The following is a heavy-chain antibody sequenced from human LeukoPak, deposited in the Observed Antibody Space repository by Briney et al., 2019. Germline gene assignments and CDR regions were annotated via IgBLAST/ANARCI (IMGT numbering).Heavy chain of an antibody. D-gene: IGHD3-3*01. CDR2: IYHSGST. J-gene: IGHJ5*02. Sequence: PSETLSLTCTVSGYSISSGYYWGWVRQPPGKGLEWIANIYHSGSTYYNPSLKSRVTISVDTSKNQFSLKLSSVTAADTAVYYCARGRGYDFWSGYYSRHNWFDPWGQGTLVTVSS. V-gene: IGHV4-38-2*02. CDR1: GYSISSGYY. CDR3: ARGRGYDFWSGYYSRHNWFDP.